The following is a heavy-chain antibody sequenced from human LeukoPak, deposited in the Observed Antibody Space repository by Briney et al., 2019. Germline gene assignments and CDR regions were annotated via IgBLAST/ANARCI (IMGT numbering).Heavy chain of an antibody. CDR1: GFTFDDYG. CDR2: INWKGGTL. Sequence: GGSLRLSCAASGFTFDDYGMSWVRQVPGKGLEWVSGINWKGGTLGSADSAKGRFIISRDNAKNSLFLQMNSLRTEDTALYYCVRDLGEFLTGANDPYWYFDLWGRGTQVTGSS. D-gene: IGHD3-16*01. V-gene: IGHV3-20*04. J-gene: IGHJ2*01. CDR3: VRDLGEFLTGANDPYWYFDL.